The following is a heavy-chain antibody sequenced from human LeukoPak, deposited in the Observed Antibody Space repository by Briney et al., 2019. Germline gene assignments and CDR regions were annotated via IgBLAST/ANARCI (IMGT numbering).Heavy chain of an antibody. CDR2: ISGSGAYT. Sequence: PGGSLRLSRAASGFTFSSYAMSWVRQAPGKGLECVSSISGSGAYTFYAESVKGRFTISRDNSKNTLYLQMSSLRAEDTAVYYCAKMNSGTYLFYFDSWGQGTLVTVSS. D-gene: IGHD1-26*01. CDR1: GFTFSSYA. V-gene: IGHV3-23*01. CDR3: AKMNSGTYLFYFDS. J-gene: IGHJ4*02.